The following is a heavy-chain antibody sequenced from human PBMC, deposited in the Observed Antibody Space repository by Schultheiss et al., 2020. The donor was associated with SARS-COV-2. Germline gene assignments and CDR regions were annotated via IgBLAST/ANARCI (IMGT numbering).Heavy chain of an antibody. V-gene: IGHV3-21*01. CDR1: GFTFSSYA. D-gene: IGHD3-9*01. J-gene: IGHJ4*02. CDR3: ARGVDISDY. CDR2: ISSSSSYI. Sequence: GGSLRLSCAASGFTFSSYAMSWVRQAPGKGLEWVSSISSSSSYIYYADSVKGRFTISRDNAKNSLYLQMNSLRAEDTAVYYCARGVDISDYWGQGTLVTVSS.